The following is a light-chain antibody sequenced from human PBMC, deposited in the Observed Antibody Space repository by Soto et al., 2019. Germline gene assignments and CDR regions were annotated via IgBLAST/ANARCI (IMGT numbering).Light chain of an antibody. CDR3: QQRSNWPPGIT. CDR1: QSVSTNS. CDR2: GAS. J-gene: IGKJ5*01. Sequence: EIVLTQSPDTLSLSPGERATLSCRASQSVSTNSLAWYQQKPGQAPRPLIYGASSRATGTPDRFSGSGSGTDFTLIISRLEPEDFAVYYCQQRSNWPPGITFGQGTRLEIK. V-gene: IGKV3D-20*02.